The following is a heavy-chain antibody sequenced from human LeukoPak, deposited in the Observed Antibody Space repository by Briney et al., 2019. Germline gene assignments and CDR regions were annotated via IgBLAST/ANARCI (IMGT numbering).Heavy chain of an antibody. Sequence: GGSLRLSCAASGFTFSSYAMSWVRQAPGKGLEWVSAISGSGGSTYYADSVKGRFTISRDNSKNTLYLQMNSLRAEDTAVYYCAKYYGSGSYRGPFDYWGQGTLVTVSS. CDR3: AKYYGSGSYRGPFDY. D-gene: IGHD3-10*01. CDR2: ISGSGGST. V-gene: IGHV3-23*01. J-gene: IGHJ4*02. CDR1: GFTFSSYA.